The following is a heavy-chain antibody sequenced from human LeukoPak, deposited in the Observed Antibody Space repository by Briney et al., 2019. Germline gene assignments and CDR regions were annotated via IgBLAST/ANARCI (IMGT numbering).Heavy chain of an antibody. J-gene: IGHJ1*01. V-gene: IGHV3-23*01. D-gene: IGHD3-22*01. Sequence: GGSLRLSCAASGFTFSSYAMSWVRQAPGKGLEWVSAISGSGGSTYYADSVKGRFTISRDNSKNTLYLQMNSLRAEDTAAYYCAKARYYDSSGTWGQGTLVTVSS. CDR2: ISGSGGST. CDR1: GFTFSSYA. CDR3: AKARYYDSSGT.